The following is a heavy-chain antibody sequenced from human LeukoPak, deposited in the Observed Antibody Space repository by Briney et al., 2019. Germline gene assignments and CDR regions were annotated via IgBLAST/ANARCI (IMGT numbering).Heavy chain of an antibody. CDR2: INHSGST. V-gene: IGHV4-34*01. Sequence: SETLSLTCAVYGGSFSDYYWSWIRQPPGKGLEWIGEINHSGSTNYNPSLKSRVTISVDTSKNQFSLKLSSVTAADTAVYYCARRRYFERYYMDVWGKGTTVTVSS. J-gene: IGHJ6*03. CDR3: ARRRYFERYYMDV. D-gene: IGHD3-9*01. CDR1: GGSFSDYY.